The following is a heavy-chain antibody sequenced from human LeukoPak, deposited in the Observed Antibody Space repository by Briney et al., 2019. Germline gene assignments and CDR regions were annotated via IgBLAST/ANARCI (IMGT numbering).Heavy chain of an antibody. D-gene: IGHD1-26*01. J-gene: IGHJ4*02. CDR2: IKQDGSEK. V-gene: IGHV3-7*01. CDR3: AKLRVGAIDY. Sequence: GGSLRLSCAASGFTFSKFWMSWVRQAPGKGLEWVANIKQDGSEKYYVDSVKGRFTISRDNAKNSLYLQMNSLRAEDTAVFYCAKLRVGAIDYWGQGTLVTVSS. CDR1: GFTFSKFW.